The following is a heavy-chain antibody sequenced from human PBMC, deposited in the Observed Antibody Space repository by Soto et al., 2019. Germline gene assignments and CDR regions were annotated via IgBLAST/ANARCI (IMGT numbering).Heavy chain of an antibody. Sequence: SVNVSCKASGGTFSTHAISWVRQAPGQGLEWMGGIIPFFDTVNYAQKFQGRVTITADQSTSTAYMELGSLRSEDTAVYFCARGAKRYYYDDRGYYSLEYWGEENMVIVSS. CDR1: GGTFSTHA. J-gene: IGHJ4*02. V-gene: IGHV1-69*13. CDR3: ARGAKRYYYDDRGYYSLEY. CDR2: IIPFFDTV. D-gene: IGHD3-22*01.